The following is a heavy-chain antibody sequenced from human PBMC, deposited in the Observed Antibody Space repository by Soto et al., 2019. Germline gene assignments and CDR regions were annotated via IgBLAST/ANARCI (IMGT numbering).Heavy chain of an antibody. CDR3: AKDRWARDSIDV. Sequence: EEQVVESGGGLVQPGGSLRLSCAASGFTFDDYGMHWVLQGPGKGLEWVSGITWNSATIGYAASVKGRFTISRDNAKNSLYLQMSSLTTEDTAVYYCAKDRWARDSIDVWGQGTTVTVSS. CDR2: ITWNSATI. CDR1: GFTFDDYG. J-gene: IGHJ6*02. V-gene: IGHV3-9*01.